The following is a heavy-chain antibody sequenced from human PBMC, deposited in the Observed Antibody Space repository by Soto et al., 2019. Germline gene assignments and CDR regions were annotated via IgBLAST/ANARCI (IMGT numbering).Heavy chain of an antibody. CDR2: IYPGDSDT. Sequence: PGESLKISCKGSGYSFTSYWIGWVRQMPGKGLEWMGIIYPGDSDTRYSPSFQGQVTISADKSISTAYLQWSSLKASDTAMYYCARSWFDTGPPTVTTPYYYYYGMDVWGQGTTVTVSS. CDR1: GYSFTSYW. CDR3: ARSWFDTGPPTVTTPYYYYYGMDV. D-gene: IGHD4-17*01. V-gene: IGHV5-51*01. J-gene: IGHJ6*02.